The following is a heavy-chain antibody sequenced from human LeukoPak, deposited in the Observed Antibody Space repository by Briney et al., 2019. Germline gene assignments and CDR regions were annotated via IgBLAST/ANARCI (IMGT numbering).Heavy chain of an antibody. J-gene: IGHJ3*02. D-gene: IGHD4-17*01. CDR3: ARDPTTVTKGFDI. V-gene: IGHV4-59*11. Sequence: PTDTLSLTCSLLGGSTRSLYWTWIRPSPEKGVEWVGYISYSGSTNYNPSLKSRVTLSVDTSKNQFSLKLSSVTAADTAVYYCARDPTTVTKGFDIWGQGTMVTVSS. CDR1: GGSTRSLY. CDR2: ISYSGST.